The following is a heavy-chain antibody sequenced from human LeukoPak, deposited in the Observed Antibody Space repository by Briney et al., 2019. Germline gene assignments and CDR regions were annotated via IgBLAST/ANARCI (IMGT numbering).Heavy chain of an antibody. Sequence: ASVKVSCKASGYTFTSYGISWVRQAPGQGLEWMGGIIPIFGTANYAQKFQGRVTITADESTSTAYMELSSLRSEDTAVYYCARLSGSPVDYWGQGTLVTVSS. CDR3: ARLSGSPVDY. CDR1: GYTFTSYG. J-gene: IGHJ4*02. V-gene: IGHV1-69*13. D-gene: IGHD1-26*01. CDR2: IIPIFGTA.